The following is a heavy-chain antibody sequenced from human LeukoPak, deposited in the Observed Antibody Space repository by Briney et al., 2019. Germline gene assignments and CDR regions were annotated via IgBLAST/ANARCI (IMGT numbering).Heavy chain of an antibody. D-gene: IGHD3-22*01. J-gene: IGHJ3*02. CDR3: AREGSSGYYYDDAFDI. Sequence: SETLSLTCAVYGGSFSGFSWNWIRQPPGKGLEWIGEINHSGSTNYNPSLKSRVTMSVDTSKNQFSLKLSSVTAADTAVYYCAREGSSGYYYDDAFDIWGQGTMVTVSS. CDR2: INHSGST. CDR1: GGSFSGFS. V-gene: IGHV4-34*01.